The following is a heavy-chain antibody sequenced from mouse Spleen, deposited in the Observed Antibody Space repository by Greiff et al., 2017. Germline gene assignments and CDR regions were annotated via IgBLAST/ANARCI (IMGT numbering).Heavy chain of an antibody. CDR2: ISYSGST. J-gene: IGHJ2*01. Sequence: VQLKESGPGMVKPSQSLSLTCTVTGYSITSGYDWHWIRHFPGNKLEWMGYISYSGSTNYNPSLKSRISITHDTSKNHFFLKLNSVTTEDTATYYCARDSGGYFDYWGQGTTLTVSS. D-gene: IGHD4-1*01. CDR3: ARDSGGYFDY. CDR1: GYSITSGYD. V-gene: IGHV3-1*01.